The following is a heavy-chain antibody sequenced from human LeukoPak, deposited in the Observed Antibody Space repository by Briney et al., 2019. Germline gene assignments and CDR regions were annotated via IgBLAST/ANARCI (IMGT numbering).Heavy chain of an antibody. J-gene: IGHJ4*02. CDR1: GYTFISYG. Sequence: GASVKVSCKASGYTFISYGISWVRQAPGQGLEWMGWISGYNDNTNYAQKFQGRVTMTTDTSTSTAYMELSSLRSEDTAVYYCARRGFNTRAFDYWGQGTLVTVSS. CDR2: ISGYNDNT. V-gene: IGHV1-18*01. D-gene: IGHD6-25*01. CDR3: ARRGFNTRAFDY.